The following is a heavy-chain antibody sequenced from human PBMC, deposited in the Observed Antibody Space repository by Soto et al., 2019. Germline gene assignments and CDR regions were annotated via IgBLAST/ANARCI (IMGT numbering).Heavy chain of an antibody. CDR2: VYYSGST. CDR3: ERGRATTVTTSGFDY. D-gene: IGHD4-4*01. CDR1: GGCISSYY. Sequence: EILSLTGTVSGGCISSYYWAWIRQPPGKGLEWIGYVYYSGSTNYNPSLKSRVTISVDTSKNQFSLKLSYVTAAYTAVYYCERGRATTVTTSGFDYWGQGTLVTVSA. V-gene: IGHV4-59*01. J-gene: IGHJ4*02.